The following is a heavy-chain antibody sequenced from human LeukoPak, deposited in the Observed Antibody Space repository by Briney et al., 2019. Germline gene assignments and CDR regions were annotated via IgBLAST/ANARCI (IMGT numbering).Heavy chain of an antibody. CDR3: ARAPGTWSGIIEGYMDV. CDR2: IYSGGST. CDR1: GFTVSSNY. D-gene: IGHD3-3*01. J-gene: IGHJ6*03. V-gene: IGHV3-53*01. Sequence: GGSLRLSCAASGFTVSSNYMSWVRQAPGKGLGWVSVIYSGGSTYYADSVKGRFTISRDNSKNTLYLQMNSLRAEDTAVYYCARAPGTWSGIIEGYMDVWGKGTTVTVSS.